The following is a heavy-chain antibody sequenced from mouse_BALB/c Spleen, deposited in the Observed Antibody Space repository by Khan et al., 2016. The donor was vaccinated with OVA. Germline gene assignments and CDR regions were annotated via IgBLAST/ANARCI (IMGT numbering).Heavy chain of an antibody. V-gene: IGHV1S81*02. CDR2: INPSNGGT. D-gene: IGHD2-1*01. CDR3: TRSGYGTFAY. J-gene: IGHJ3*01. CDR1: GYTFTSYY. Sequence: VQLQQSGAELVKPGASVRLSCKASGYTFTSYYLYWVKQRPGQGLKWIGDINPSNGGTNFNEKFKSNATLTVDKSSSTAYMRLSSLTSEDSAVYYCTRSGYGTFAYWGQGTLVTVSA.